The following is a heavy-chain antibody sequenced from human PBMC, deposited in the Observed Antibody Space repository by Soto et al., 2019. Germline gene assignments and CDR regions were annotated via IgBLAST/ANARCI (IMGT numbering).Heavy chain of an antibody. J-gene: IGHJ4*02. CDR1: GYTFTSYG. Sequence: QVQLVQSGAEVKKPGASVKVSCKASGYTFTSYGISWGRQAPGQGLEWMGWISAYNGNTNYAQKLQGRVTMTRDTSTSTDYMELRSLRADDTAVYYCARDAQGVFLNYWGQGTLLTVSS. CDR2: ISAYNGNT. D-gene: IGHD3-16*01. CDR3: ARDAQGVFLNY. V-gene: IGHV1-18*01.